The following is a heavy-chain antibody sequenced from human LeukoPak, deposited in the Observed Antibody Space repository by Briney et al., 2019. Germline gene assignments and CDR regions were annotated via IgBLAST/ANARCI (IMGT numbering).Heavy chain of an antibody. V-gene: IGHV4-34*01. Sequence: SETLSLTCAVYGGSFSGYYWSWIRQPPGKGLEWIGEINHSGSTNYNPSLKSRVTISVDTSKNQFSLKLSSVTAADTAVYYCARGIVGATFDYWGQGALVTVSS. D-gene: IGHD1-26*01. CDR1: GGSFSGYY. J-gene: IGHJ4*02. CDR2: INHSGST. CDR3: ARGIVGATFDY.